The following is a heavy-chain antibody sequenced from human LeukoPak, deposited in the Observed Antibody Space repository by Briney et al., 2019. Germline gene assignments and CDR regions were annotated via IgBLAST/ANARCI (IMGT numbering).Heavy chain of an antibody. D-gene: IGHD6-19*01. CDR3: AVSLAVAGNFDY. Sequence: ASVKVSCKVSGYTLTELSMHWVRQAPGKGLEWMGGFDPEDGETIYAQKFQGRVTMTEDTSTDTACMELSSLRSEDTAVYYCAVSLAVAGNFDYWGQGTLVTVSS. CDR1: GYTLTELS. CDR2: FDPEDGET. V-gene: IGHV1-24*01. J-gene: IGHJ4*02.